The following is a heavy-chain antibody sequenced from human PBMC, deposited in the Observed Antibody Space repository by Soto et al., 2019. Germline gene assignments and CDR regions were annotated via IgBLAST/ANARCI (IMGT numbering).Heavy chain of an antibody. CDR1: CGSISSSSYY. D-gene: IGHD6-13*01. CDR2: IYHSGST. CDR3: ASGQQLVRNY. J-gene: IGHJ4*02. V-gene: IGHV4-39*07. Sequence: SETLSLTCTVSCGSISSSSYYWGWIRQPPGKGLEWIGSIYHSGSTYYNPSLKSRVTISVDRSKNQFSLKLSSVTAADTAVYYCASGQQLVRNYWGQGTLVTVSS.